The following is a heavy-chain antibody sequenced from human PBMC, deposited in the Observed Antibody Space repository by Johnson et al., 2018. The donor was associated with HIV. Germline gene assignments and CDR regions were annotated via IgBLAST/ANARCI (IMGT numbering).Heavy chain of an antibody. CDR2: IISKPHGGTT. CDR3: TTDRATYDAFDI. CDR1: GFTFSNAW. D-gene: IGHD1-26*01. V-gene: IGHV3-15*01. J-gene: IGHJ3*02. Sequence: VQLVDSGGGLVKPGGSLRLSCAASGFTFSNAWMSWVRPAPGTGLEWVGRIISKPHGGTTAYAAPLQFRFTISRDDSKNTLYLQMNSLKTEDTAVYYCTTDRATYDAFDIWGQGTMVTVSS.